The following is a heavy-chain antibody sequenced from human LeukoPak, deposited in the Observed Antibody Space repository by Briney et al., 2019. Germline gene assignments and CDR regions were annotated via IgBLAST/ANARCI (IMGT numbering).Heavy chain of an antibody. D-gene: IGHD3-10*01. CDR3: ARPHRSFGELLQYFDY. CDR1: GFTFSSYA. V-gene: IGHV3-23*01. Sequence: GGSLRLSCAASGFTFSSYAMSWVRQAPGKGLAWVAGNSDSGSSSYYTDSVKGRFTISRDNSKNTLYLQMDSLRAEDTAVYYCARPHRSFGELLQYFDYWGQGTLVTVSS. CDR2: NSDSGSSS. J-gene: IGHJ4*02.